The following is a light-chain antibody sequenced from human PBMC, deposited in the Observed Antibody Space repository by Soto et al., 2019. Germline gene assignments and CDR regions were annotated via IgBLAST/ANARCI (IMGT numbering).Light chain of an antibody. CDR3: SSLTSGSTRV. J-gene: IGLJ1*01. CDR2: EVT. V-gene: IGLV2-14*01. Sequence: QSALTQPASVSGSPGQSITISCTGTSSDVGSYDYVSWYQQHPDKAPKLIVYEVTHRPSGVSNRFSGSKSGNTASLTISGLQAEDEADYYCSSLTSGSTRVFGTGTKVTVL. CDR1: SSDVGSYDY.